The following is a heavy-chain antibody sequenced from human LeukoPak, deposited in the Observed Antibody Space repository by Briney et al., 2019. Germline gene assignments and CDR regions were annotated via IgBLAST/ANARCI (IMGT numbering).Heavy chain of an antibody. V-gene: IGHV1-69*13. J-gene: IGHJ4*02. Sequence: SVKVSCKASGGTSSSYAISWVRQAPGQGLEWMGGIIPIFGTANYAQKFQGRVTITADESTSTAYMELSSLRSEDTAMYYCASTDRGYSYGWDYYFDYWGQGTLVTVSS. D-gene: IGHD5-18*01. CDR2: IIPIFGTA. CDR3: ASTDRGYSYGWDYYFDY. CDR1: GGTSSSYA.